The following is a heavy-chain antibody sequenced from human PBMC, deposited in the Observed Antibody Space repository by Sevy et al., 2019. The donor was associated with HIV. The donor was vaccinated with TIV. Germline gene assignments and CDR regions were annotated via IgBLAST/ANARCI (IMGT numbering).Heavy chain of an antibody. J-gene: IGHJ4*02. Sequence: GGSLRLSCAASGFTFSNFGMHWVRQAAGKGLEWVAAIFSDGTTKYYEDSVKGRFTISRDNSKNTLYLQMSRLTGEDTAVYYCSRESGSDWYVDHWGQGTLVTVSS. CDR2: IFSDGTTK. V-gene: IGHV3-33*01. D-gene: IGHD2-21*02. CDR1: GFTFSNFG. CDR3: SRESGSDWYVDH.